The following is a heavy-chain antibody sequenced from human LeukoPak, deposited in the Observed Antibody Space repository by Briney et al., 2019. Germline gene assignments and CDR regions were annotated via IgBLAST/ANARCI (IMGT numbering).Heavy chain of an antibody. CDR1: GSKLSNLW. J-gene: IGHJ4*02. D-gene: IGHD6-19*01. Sequence: GGSLRLSCEVSGSKLSNLWMSWFRQAPGKGLEWVANIKQDGSEIEYVDSVKSRFIISRDNAKNSLFLLMNNLRGDDTAVYYCAGGGGWLTGSWGQGTLVTVSS. CDR3: AGGGGWLTGS. V-gene: IGHV3-7*04. CDR2: IKQDGSEI.